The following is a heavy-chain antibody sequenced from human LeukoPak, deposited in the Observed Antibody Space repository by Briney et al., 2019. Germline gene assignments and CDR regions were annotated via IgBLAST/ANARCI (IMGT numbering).Heavy chain of an antibody. J-gene: IGHJ4*02. CDR3: ARGQLWFDY. Sequence: SETLSLTCAVYGGSFSGYYWSWIRQPPGKGLEWIGEINHSGSTNYNPSLESRVTISVDTSKNQFSLKLSSVTAADTAVYYCARGQLWFDYWGQGTLVTVPS. CDR2: INHSGST. CDR1: GGSFSGYY. V-gene: IGHV4-34*01. D-gene: IGHD5-18*01.